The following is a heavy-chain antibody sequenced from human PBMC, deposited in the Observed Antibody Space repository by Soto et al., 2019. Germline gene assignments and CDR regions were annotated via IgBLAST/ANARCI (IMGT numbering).Heavy chain of an antibody. CDR1: GGSISSGGYY. V-gene: IGHV4-31*03. D-gene: IGHD1-20*01. CDR2: IYYSGST. Sequence: SETLSLTCTVSGGSISSGGYYWSWIRQHPGKGLEWIGYIYYSGSTYYNPSLKSRVTISVDTSKNQFSLKLSSVTAADTAVYYCARDRIGVTGMATVGFDYWGQGTLVTVSS. J-gene: IGHJ4*02. CDR3: ARDRIGVTGMATVGFDY.